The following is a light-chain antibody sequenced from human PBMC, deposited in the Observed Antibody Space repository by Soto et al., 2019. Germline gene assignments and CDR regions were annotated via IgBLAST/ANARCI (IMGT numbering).Light chain of an antibody. V-gene: IGKV1-5*01. J-gene: IGKJ1*01. CDR2: DAS. CDR1: KSINRW. CDR3: QQYGSYWT. Sequence: IQMTQSPSTLSASIGDTVTITCRASKSINRWLAWYQQTPGEAPKLLIYDASSLESGVPSRFSGSGSGTEFTLISSRLQPDDFATYYCQQYGSYWTFGQGTKVDIK.